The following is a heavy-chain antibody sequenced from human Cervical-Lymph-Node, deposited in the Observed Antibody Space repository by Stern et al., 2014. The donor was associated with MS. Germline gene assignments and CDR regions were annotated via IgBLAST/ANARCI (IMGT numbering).Heavy chain of an antibody. V-gene: IGHV2-5*02. CDR2: IYWDDDK. D-gene: IGHD5-18*01. CDR1: GFSLSTNGVG. J-gene: IGHJ4*02. CDR3: AHRLLYSYTYDFDY. Sequence: QVTLKESGPTLVKPTQTLTLTCTFSGFSLSTNGVGVGWIRQPPGKALEWLSLIYWDDDKRYSPSLKSRLTITKDTSKNQVVLTMTNMDPVDTATYYCAHRLLYSYTYDFDYWGQGTLVTVSS.